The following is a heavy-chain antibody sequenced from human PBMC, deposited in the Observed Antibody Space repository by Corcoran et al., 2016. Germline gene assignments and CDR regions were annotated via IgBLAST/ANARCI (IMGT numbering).Heavy chain of an antibody. CDR1: GYTFTSYV. Sequence: QVQLVQSGAEVREPGASVKVSCKASGYTFTSYVMHWVRQAPGQRLEWMGWINPGNDNTKYSQNFQGRVTITRDTSASTAYMELSSLRYEDTAVYYCARDRNGMDVWGQGTTVTVSS. CDR3: ARDRNGMDV. V-gene: IGHV1-3*01. CDR2: INPGNDNT. J-gene: IGHJ6*02.